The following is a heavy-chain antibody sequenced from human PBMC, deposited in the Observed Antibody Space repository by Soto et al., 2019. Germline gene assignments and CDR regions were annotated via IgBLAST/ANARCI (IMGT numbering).Heavy chain of an antibody. J-gene: IGHJ4*02. V-gene: IGHV4-59*01. D-gene: IGHD6-19*01. Sequence: SETLSLTCSVSGGSISGSYWSWIRQSPGKGLEWLGYVYYTGSTNYSPSLRSRVSISVDTSKNEFSLRLSSVTAADTAVYFCARSVAVSGAHIDYWGQGTQVTVSS. CDR3: ARSVAVSGAHIDY. CDR1: GGSISGSY. CDR2: VYYTGST.